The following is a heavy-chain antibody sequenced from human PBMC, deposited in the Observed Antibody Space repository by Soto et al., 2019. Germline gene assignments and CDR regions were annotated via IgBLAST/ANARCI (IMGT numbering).Heavy chain of an antibody. V-gene: IGHV3-30*03. Sequence: QVQLVESGGGVVQPGRSLRLSCAASGFTFSSYGMHWVRQAPGKGLEWVAVISYDGSNKYYADSVKGRFTISRDNSKNTLYLQMNRLRAEDTAVYYCARSTYSLSYLAYFDYWGQGNLVTVSS. J-gene: IGHJ4*02. CDR3: ARSTYSLSYLAYFDY. CDR2: ISYDGSNK. CDR1: GFTFSSYG. D-gene: IGHD1-26*01.